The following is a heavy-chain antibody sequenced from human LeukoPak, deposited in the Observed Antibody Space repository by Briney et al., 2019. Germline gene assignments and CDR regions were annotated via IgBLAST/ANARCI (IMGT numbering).Heavy chain of an antibody. J-gene: IGHJ6*02. Sequence: GGSLRLSCAASGLTFSSYLMSWVRQAPGKGLEWVANIKEDGSEKYYVDSVKGRFTISRDNAKKSLYLQMNSLRAEDTAVYYCARDSAPLLSYYYGMDVWGQGTTVTVSS. CDR1: GLTFSSYL. CDR3: ARDSAPLLSYYYGMDV. D-gene: IGHD1-26*01. V-gene: IGHV3-7*04. CDR2: IKEDGSEK.